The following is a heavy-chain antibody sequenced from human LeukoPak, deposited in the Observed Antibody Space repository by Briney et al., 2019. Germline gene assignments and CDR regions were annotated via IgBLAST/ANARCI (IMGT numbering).Heavy chain of an antibody. CDR3: ARRALVVATSYWYFDL. D-gene: IGHD2-15*01. CDR1: GFTFSSYG. V-gene: IGHV3-23*01. J-gene: IGHJ2*01. Sequence: PGRSLRLSCAASGFTFSSYGMHWVRQAPGKGLEWVSGISGSGGGTFYADSVEGRFTISRDNSQNTLYLQINSLRAEDTAVYSCARRALVVATSYWYFDLWGRGTLVTVSS. CDR2: ISGSGGGT.